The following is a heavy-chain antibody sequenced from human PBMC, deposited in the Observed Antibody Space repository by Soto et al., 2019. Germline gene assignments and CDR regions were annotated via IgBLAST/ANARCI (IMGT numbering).Heavy chain of an antibody. Sequence: GASVKVSCKASGYTFSRYYMHWVRQAPGQGLEWMGIINPSGGSTNYAQKFQGRVTMTRDTSTSTVYMELNSLRSEDTAVYYCTISTADFDYWGQGTLVTVSS. V-gene: IGHV1-46*03. CDR1: GYTFSRYY. CDR3: TISTADFDY. D-gene: IGHD3-9*01. J-gene: IGHJ4*02. CDR2: INPSGGST.